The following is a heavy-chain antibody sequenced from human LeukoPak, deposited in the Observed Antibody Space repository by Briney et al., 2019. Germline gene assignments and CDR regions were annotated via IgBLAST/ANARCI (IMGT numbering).Heavy chain of an antibody. CDR1: GGSFSSYY. D-gene: IGHD2-2*01. Sequence: SETLSLTCAVYGGSFSSYYWSWIRQPPGKGLEWIGYIYTSGSTNYNPSLKSRVTISVDTSKNQFSLKLSSVTAADTAVYYCARHRSSTSRSDYYFDYWGQGTLVTVSS. CDR2: IYTSGST. V-gene: IGHV4-4*09. CDR3: ARHRSSTSRSDYYFDY. J-gene: IGHJ4*02.